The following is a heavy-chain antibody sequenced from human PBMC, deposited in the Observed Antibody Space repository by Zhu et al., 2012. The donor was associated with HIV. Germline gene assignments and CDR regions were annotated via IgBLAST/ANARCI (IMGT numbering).Heavy chain of an antibody. V-gene: IGHV4-39*07. D-gene: IGHD4/OR15-4a*01. CDR2: IYYSGST. Sequence: QVQLQESGPGLVKPSETLSLTCSVSGASISSSSYHWGWIRQPPGKGLEWIGTIYYSGSTYYKPSLESRVTIPVDTSKNQFSLKLSSVTAADTAAYYCARRLSRPRGYYFDYWGQGTLVTVSS. J-gene: IGHJ4*02. CDR3: ARRLSRPRGYYFDY. CDR1: GASISSSSYH.